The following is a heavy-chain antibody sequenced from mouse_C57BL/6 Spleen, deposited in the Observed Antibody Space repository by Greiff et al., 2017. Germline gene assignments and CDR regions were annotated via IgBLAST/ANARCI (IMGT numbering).Heavy chain of an antibody. CDR3: ARPYDYGSRGDYAMDG. CDR1: GYTFTSYW. V-gene: IGHV1-59*01. J-gene: IGHJ4*01. CDR2: IDPSDSYT. Sequence: QVQLQQPGAELVRPGTSVKLSCKASGYTFTSYWMHWVKQRPGQGLEWIGVIDPSDSYTNYNQKFKGKATLTVDTSSSTAYMQLSSRTSEESAGYYWARPYDYGSRGDYAMDGWGQGTSVTVS. D-gene: IGHD1-1*01.